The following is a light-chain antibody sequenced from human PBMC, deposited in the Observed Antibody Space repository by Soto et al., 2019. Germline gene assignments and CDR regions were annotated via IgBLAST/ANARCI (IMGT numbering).Light chain of an antibody. CDR3: MQATQFPLT. CDR1: QSLLFRNGNTH. Sequence: EIEMTQSPLSLPVTPGEPASISCRSSQSLLFRNGNTHLDWYLQKPGQSPQLLMYLGTNRASGVPDRFSGSGAGTDFTLKISRVEAEDVGTYYCMQATQFPLTFGGGTKVEIK. J-gene: IGKJ4*01. CDR2: LGT. V-gene: IGKV2-28*01.